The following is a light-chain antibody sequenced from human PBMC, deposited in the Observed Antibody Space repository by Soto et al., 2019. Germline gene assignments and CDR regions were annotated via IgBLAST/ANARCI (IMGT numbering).Light chain of an antibody. CDR1: QSVSGSY. CDR3: QQYGSSPLA. CDR2: DAS. V-gene: IGKV3-20*01. Sequence: EIVLTQSPDTLSLSPGERATLSCRASQSVSGSYLAWYQQKPGQTPRLLIYDASNRATGTPDRFSGSGSGTDFSLTINRLEPEDFAVYYCQQYGSSPLAFGQGTKVDIK. J-gene: IGKJ1*01.